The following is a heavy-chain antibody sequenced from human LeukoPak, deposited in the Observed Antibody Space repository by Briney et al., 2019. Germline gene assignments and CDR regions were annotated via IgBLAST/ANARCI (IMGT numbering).Heavy chain of an antibody. CDR3: AKDGYSAYGSVGY. V-gene: IGHV3-30*18. CDR1: GFTFSSYG. J-gene: IGHJ4*02. Sequence: PGGSLRLSCAASGFTFSSYGMHWVRQAPGKGLEWVAVISYDGNNEYYADSVKGRFTISRDNSKNTLYLQMNNLRAEDTAVFYCAKDGYSAYGSVGYWGQGTLVTVSS. D-gene: IGHD5-12*01. CDR2: ISYDGNNE.